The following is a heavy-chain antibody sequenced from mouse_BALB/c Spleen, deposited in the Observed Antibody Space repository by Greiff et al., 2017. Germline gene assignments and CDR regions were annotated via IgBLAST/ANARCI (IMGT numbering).Heavy chain of an antibody. J-gene: IGHJ4*01. CDR3: ASPYRYDDAMDY. Sequence: QVQLKESGPGLVQPSQSLSITCTVSGFSLTSYGVHWVRQSPGKGLEWLGVIWSGGSTDYNAAFISRLSISKDNSKSQVFFKMNSLQANDTAIYYCASPYRYDDAMDYWGQGTSVTVSS. V-gene: IGHV2-2*02. CDR2: IWSGGST. CDR1: GFSLTSYG. D-gene: IGHD2-14*01.